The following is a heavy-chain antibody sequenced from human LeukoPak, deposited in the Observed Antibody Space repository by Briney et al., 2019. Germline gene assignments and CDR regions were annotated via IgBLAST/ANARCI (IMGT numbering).Heavy chain of an antibody. Sequence: KPSETLSLTCTVSGGSISSCGYYWSWIRQHPGKGLEWIGYIYYSGSTYYNPSLKSRVTISVDTSKNQFSLKLSSVTAADTAVYYCARSGSSYYFDYWGQGTLVTVSS. CDR1: GGSISSCGYY. D-gene: IGHD1-26*01. CDR2: IYYSGST. CDR3: ARSGSSYYFDY. J-gene: IGHJ4*02. V-gene: IGHV4-31*03.